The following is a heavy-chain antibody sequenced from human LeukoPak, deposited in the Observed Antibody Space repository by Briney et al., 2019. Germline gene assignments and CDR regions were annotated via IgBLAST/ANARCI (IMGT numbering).Heavy chain of an antibody. Sequence: ASVKVSCKTSGYSFTGYYMHWMRQAPGQGLEWVGWINPNSGGTDYGQNFQGRVTMTRDTSISTAYMELSNLRSDDTAVYYCARAGAVAARSNCFPYWGQGTLVTVSS. V-gene: IGHV1-2*02. D-gene: IGHD6-6*01. J-gene: IGHJ4*02. CDR3: ARAGAVAARSNCFPY. CDR2: INPNSGGT. CDR1: GYSFTGYY.